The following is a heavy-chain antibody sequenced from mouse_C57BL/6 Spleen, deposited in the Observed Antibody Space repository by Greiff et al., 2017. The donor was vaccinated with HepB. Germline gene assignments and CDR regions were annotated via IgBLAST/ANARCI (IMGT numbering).Heavy chain of an antibody. CDR2: FHPYNDDT. CDR3: ARGGYGYDRGYYFDY. Sequence: QVQLKESGAELVKPGASVKMSCKASGYTFTTYPIEWMKQNHGKSLEWIGNFHPYNDDTKYNEKFKGKATLTVEKSSSTVYLELSRLTSDDSAVYDCARGGYGYDRGYYFDYWGQGTTLTVSS. J-gene: IGHJ2*01. D-gene: IGHD2-2*01. CDR1: GYTFTTYP. V-gene: IGHV1-47*01.